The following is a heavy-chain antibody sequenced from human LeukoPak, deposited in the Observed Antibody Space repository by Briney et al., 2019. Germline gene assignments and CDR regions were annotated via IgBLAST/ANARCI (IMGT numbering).Heavy chain of an antibody. V-gene: IGHV3-48*01. CDR1: GFIFSTYA. CDR3: ARGRDSSSSYPGY. D-gene: IGHD6-6*01. CDR2: ISSTSSTV. Sequence: GGSLRLSCAASGFIFSTYALHWVRQAPGKGLEWVSYISSTSSTVYYADSVKGRFTISRDNVKNSLYLQMNSLRAEDTAVYYCARGRDSSSSYPGYWGQGTLVTVSS. J-gene: IGHJ4*02.